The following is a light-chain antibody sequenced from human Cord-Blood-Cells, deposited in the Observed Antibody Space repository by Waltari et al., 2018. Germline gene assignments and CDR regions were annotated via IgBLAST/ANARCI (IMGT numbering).Light chain of an antibody. V-gene: IGLV2-23*01. J-gene: IGLJ3*02. CDR1: SSAVGSYNL. CDR2: EGS. CDR3: CSYAGSSTGV. Sequence: QSALTQPASVSGSPGQSITISCTGTSSAVGSYNLVSWYKQHPGKAPKLMIYEGSQRPSGVSTRFSGSKSGNTASLTTSGLQAEDEADYYCCSYAGSSTGVFGGWTKLTVL.